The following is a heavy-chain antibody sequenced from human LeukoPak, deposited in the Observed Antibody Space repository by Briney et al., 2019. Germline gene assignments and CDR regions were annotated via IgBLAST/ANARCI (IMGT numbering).Heavy chain of an antibody. V-gene: IGHV3-49*03. CDR2: IRSKAYGGTT. Sequence: PGGSLRLSCTASGFTFGDYAMSWFRQAPGKGLEWVGFIRSKAYGGTTEYAASVKGRFTISRDDSKSIAYLQMNSLKSEDTAVYYCQGRDTAMAFRYYYGMDVWGQGTTVTVSS. J-gene: IGHJ6*02. CDR3: QGRDTAMAFRYYYGMDV. D-gene: IGHD5-18*01. CDR1: GFTFGDYA.